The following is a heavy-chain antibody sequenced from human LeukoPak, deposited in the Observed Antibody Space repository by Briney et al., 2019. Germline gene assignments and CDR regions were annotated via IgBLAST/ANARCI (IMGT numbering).Heavy chain of an antibody. CDR1: GFTFNNYE. J-gene: IGHJ4*02. Sequence: GGSLRLSCAASGFTFNNYEMSWVRQAPGKGLEWLSYISSSGSTIYYADSVKGRFTIYRDNAKNSLYLQMNSLRAEDTAVYYCARVPGYYDSSGYARAIDYWGQGTLVTVSS. CDR2: ISSSGSTI. CDR3: ARVPGYYDSSGYARAIDY. D-gene: IGHD3-22*01. V-gene: IGHV3-48*03.